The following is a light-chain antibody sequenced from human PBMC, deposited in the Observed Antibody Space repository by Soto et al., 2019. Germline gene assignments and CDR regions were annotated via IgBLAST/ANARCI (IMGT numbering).Light chain of an antibody. CDR2: GAS. Sequence: EIVMTQSPATLSVSPAERATLSCRASQSVSSHVAWYQQKPGQAPSLPIYGASTRATGIPARFSGCGSGTECTLTISSLKSEDFAVYYCQQCNNWWACGQGTKVEIK. J-gene: IGKJ1*01. CDR3: QQCNNWWA. V-gene: IGKV3-15*01. CDR1: QSVSSH.